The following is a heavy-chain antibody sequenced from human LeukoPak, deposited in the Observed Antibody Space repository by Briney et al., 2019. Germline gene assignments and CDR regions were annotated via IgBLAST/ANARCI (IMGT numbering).Heavy chain of an antibody. V-gene: IGHV3-30*02. CDR1: GFIFRNHG. Sequence: GGSLRLSCAASGFIFRNHGMHWVRQAPGKGLEWVAFVHFDSSHQYYVDSVKGRFTVSRDNSKNMVYLQMNSLSAEDTALYYCARDHRINWGIFDYWGQGTLVTVSS. J-gene: IGHJ4*02. CDR2: VHFDSSHQ. D-gene: IGHD7-27*01. CDR3: ARDHRINWGIFDY.